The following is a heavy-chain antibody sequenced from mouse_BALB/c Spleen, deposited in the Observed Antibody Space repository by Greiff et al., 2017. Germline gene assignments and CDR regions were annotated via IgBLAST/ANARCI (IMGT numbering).Heavy chain of an antibody. CDR3: ARRMWGYLYYFDY. J-gene: IGHJ2*01. V-gene: IGHV1-77*01. D-gene: IGHD2-3*01. CDR1: GYTFTDYY. Sequence: QVQIQQSGAELARPGASVKLSCKASGYTFTDYYINWVKQRTGQGLEWIGEIYPGSGNTYYNEKFKGKATLTADKSSSTAYMQLSSLTSEDSAVYFCARRMWGYLYYFDYWGQGTTLTVSS. CDR2: IYPGSGNT.